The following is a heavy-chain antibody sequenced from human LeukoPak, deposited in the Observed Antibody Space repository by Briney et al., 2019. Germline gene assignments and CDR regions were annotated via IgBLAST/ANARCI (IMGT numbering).Heavy chain of an antibody. Sequence: GGSLRLSCVASGFTFSSYGLSWVRQAPGRGLEWISAISGDDGSTYHVDSVKGWFTISRDNSKNTLYLQVNSLRAEDTALYYCAKGPVVTFDIWGQGTMVTVSS. J-gene: IGHJ3*02. CDR1: GFTFSSYG. CDR3: AKGPVVTFDI. D-gene: IGHD2-15*01. V-gene: IGHV3-23*01. CDR2: ISGDDGST.